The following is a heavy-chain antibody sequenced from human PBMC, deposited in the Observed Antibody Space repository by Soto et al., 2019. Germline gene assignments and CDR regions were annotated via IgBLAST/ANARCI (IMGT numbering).Heavy chain of an antibody. CDR3: AGGGVRGVITRTRDYYGMDV. V-gene: IGHV5-51*01. J-gene: IGHJ6*02. CDR2: IYPGGSDT. Sequence: PGESLKISCKVSGYSFTSYWIGWERQLPGKGLEWMGIIYPGGSDTRYSPSFQGQVTISADKSISTAYLQWSSLKASDTAMYYCAGGGVRGVITRTRDYYGMDVWGQGTTVTV. D-gene: IGHD3-10*01. CDR1: GYSFTSYW.